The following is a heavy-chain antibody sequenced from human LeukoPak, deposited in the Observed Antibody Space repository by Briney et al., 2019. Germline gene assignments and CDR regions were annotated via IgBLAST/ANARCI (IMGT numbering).Heavy chain of an antibody. Sequence: GGSLRLSCAASGFTFSSYSMNWVRQAPGKGLEWVSSISSSSSYIYYADSVKGRFTISRDNAKNSLYLQMNSLRAEDTAVYYCARDEVRHFAGYYFDYWGQGTLVTVSS. CDR3: ARDEVRHFAGYYFDY. V-gene: IGHV3-21*01. D-gene: IGHD3-9*01. CDR2: ISSSSSYI. CDR1: GFTFSSYS. J-gene: IGHJ4*02.